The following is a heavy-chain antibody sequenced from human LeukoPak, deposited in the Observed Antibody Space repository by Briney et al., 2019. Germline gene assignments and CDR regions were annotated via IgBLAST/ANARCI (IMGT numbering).Heavy chain of an antibody. CDR2: INHSGST. CDR1: GGSFSGYY. J-gene: IGHJ4*02. CDR3: ARGGLRYFDWLPRYAFDY. D-gene: IGHD3-9*01. Sequence: SETLSLTCAVYGGSFSGYYWSWIRQPPGKGLEWIWEINHSGSTNYNPSLKSRVTISVDTSKNQFSRKLSCVTAADTAVYYCARGGLRYFDWLPRYAFDYWGQGTLVTVSS. V-gene: IGHV4-34*01.